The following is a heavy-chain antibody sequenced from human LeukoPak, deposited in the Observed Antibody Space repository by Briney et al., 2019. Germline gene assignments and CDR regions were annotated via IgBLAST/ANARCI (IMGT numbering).Heavy chain of an antibody. V-gene: IGHV1-18*01. CDR1: DYTFTSYG. J-gene: IGHJ6*03. CDR3: ARGRYSSGFGGNYYYYYMDV. Sequence: ASVKVSCKASDYTFTSYGISWVRQAPGQGLEWMGWISAYNGNTNYAQKLQGRVTMTTDTSTSTAYMELRSLRSDDTAVYYCARGRYSSGFGGNYYYYYMDVWGKGTTVTVSS. D-gene: IGHD5-18*01. CDR2: ISAYNGNT.